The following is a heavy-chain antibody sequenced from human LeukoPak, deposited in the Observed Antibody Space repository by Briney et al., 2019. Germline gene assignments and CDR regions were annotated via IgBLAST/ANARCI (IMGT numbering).Heavy chain of an antibody. J-gene: IGHJ3*02. Sequence: ASVKVSCKASGYTFTSYGISWVRQAPGQGLEWMGRIIPILGIANYAQKFQGRVTITADKSTSTAYMELSSLRSEDTAVYYCARGEWEPQGLIDDAFDIWGQGTMVTVSS. V-gene: IGHV1-69*04. CDR3: ARGEWEPQGLIDDAFDI. D-gene: IGHD1-26*01. CDR2: IIPILGIA. CDR1: GYTFTSYG.